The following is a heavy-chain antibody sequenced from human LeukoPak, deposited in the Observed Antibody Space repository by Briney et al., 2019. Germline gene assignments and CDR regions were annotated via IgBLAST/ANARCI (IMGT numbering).Heavy chain of an antibody. CDR2: INPNSGGT. J-gene: IGHJ4*02. V-gene: IGHV1-2*02. CDR1: GYTFTGYY. Sequence: ASVKVSCKASGYTFTGYYMHWVRQAPGQGLEWMGWINPNSGGTNYAQKFRGRVTMTRDTSISTAYMELSRLRSDDTAVYYCARDRVIMVATVPGDYWGQGTLVTVSS. D-gene: IGHD5-12*01. CDR3: ARDRVIMVATVPGDY.